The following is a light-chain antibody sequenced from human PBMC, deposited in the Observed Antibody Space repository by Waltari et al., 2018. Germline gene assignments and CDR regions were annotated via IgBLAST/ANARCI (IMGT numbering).Light chain of an antibody. CDR2: DTN. Sequence: QTVVTQEPSLSVSPGGTVTLTCGLSSGSVSTNYYPSWYQQAPGQAPRTLIFDTNTLSSGVPDRFSGSILDNKAALTITGAQADDECDYYCVLSMGSGIWMFGGGTKLTVL. V-gene: IGLV8-61*01. CDR3: VLSMGSGIWM. CDR1: SGSVSTNYY. J-gene: IGLJ3*02.